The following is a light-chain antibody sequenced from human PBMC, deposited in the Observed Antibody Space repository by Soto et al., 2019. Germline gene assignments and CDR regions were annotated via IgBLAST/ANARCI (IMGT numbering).Light chain of an antibody. CDR2: AAS. V-gene: IGKV1-6*02. CDR3: LQDYNYLT. Sequence: AIQMTQSPSSLSASVGDRVTITCRASQGIRDDLGWYQQKPGKAPKLLIYAASILQSGVPSRFSGSGSGTDFTLTISGLQTEDFATYYCLQDYNYLTFGGGTKVEIK. CDR1: QGIRDD. J-gene: IGKJ4*01.